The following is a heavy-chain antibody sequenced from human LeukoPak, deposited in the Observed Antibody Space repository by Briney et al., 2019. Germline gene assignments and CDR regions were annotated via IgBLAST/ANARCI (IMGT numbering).Heavy chain of an antibody. CDR2: KYYGGTT. J-gene: IGHJ4*02. D-gene: IGHD4/OR15-4a*01. CDR3: ATHTTSYGEDY. CDR1: GGSINNYY. Sequence: SETLCLTCTVSGGSINNYYWSWIRQPPGKGLEWIGYKYYGGTTKYNPSLKSRVTISLDTSKNQFSLKLTPVTTADTAVYYCATHTTSYGEDYWGQGALVTLSS. V-gene: IGHV4-59*01.